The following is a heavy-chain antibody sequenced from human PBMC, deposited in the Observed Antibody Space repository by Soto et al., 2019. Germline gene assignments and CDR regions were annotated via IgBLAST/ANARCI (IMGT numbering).Heavy chain of an antibody. J-gene: IGHJ4*02. Sequence: EVQLVESGGGLVQPGGSLRLSCAASGFTFSSYELNWVRQAPGKGLEWVSYISISGGTIYYADFVKGRVTISRDNAKKSLYLQMNSLRAEDTAVYYCARGFGSGWSRGGYFDYWGQGTLVTVSS. CDR2: ISISGGTI. CDR1: GFTFSSYE. D-gene: IGHD6-19*01. CDR3: ARGFGSGWSRGGYFDY. V-gene: IGHV3-48*03.